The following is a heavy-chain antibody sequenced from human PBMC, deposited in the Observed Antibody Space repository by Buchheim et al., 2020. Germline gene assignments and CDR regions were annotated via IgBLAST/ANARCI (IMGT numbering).Heavy chain of an antibody. CDR1: GFTFTTYW. J-gene: IGHJ4*02. CDR2: IKQDGSEK. CDR3: VIDSRQGDWS. D-gene: IGHD2-21*02. V-gene: IGHV3-7*01. Sequence: EVQLVESGGGLVQPGGSLRLSCGASGFTFTTYWMSWVRQAPGKGLEWLANIKQDGSEKYYVDSVKGRFTISRDNAKNSLYLQTNSLRAEDTAVYYCVIDSRQGDWSWGRGTL.